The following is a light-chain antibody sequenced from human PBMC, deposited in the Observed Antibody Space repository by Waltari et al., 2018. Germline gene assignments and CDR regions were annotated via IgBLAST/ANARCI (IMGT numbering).Light chain of an antibody. CDR1: WSNIGAGSD. V-gene: IGLV1-40*01. J-gene: IGLJ2*01. Sequence: QSVLTQPPSVSGAPGQRVTISCTGSWSNIGAGSDVHWYQQLPGKAPTPLVYCVNTRPPGVPDRFFGSKSGTSASLAIPGLQPEDEADYYCQSYDTSLGVVFGGGTKLTVL. CDR3: QSYDTSLGVV. CDR2: CVN.